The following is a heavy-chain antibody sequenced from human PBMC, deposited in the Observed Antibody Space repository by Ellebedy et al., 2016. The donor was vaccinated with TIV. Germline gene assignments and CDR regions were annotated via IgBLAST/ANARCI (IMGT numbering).Heavy chain of an antibody. J-gene: IGHJ6*02. CDR1: GYTFSNYA. V-gene: IGHV1-18*01. D-gene: IGHD3-16*01. CDR2: ISGYSGNT. Sequence: AASVKVSCKASGYTFSNYAITWVRQAPGQGLEWMGWISGYSGNTNYAQKFQGRVTMTTNTPTSMAYMELRSLRSDDTAVYYCAREGGDYYFGLDVWGQGTTVTVSS. CDR3: AREGGDYYFGLDV.